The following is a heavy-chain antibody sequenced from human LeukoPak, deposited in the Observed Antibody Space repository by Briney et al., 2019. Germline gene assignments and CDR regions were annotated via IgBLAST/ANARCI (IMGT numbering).Heavy chain of an antibody. J-gene: IGHJ4*02. V-gene: IGHV3-48*01. CDR3: ARSTEWFADY. CDR1: GFNFNVYS. CDR2: MTSDSNRR. Sequence: GRSLRLSCAASGFNFNVYSMNWVRQAPGKGLEWIAYMTSDSNRRYYADSVRGRFTISRDNAKNSVYLELSNLRADGTAIYYCARSTEWFADYWGQGTLVTVSS. D-gene: IGHD3-3*01.